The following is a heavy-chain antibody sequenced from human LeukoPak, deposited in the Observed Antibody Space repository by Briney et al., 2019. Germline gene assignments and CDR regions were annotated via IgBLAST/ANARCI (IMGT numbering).Heavy chain of an antibody. CDR2: IYYSGST. D-gene: IGHD6-13*01. CDR3: ARGMADTYSSSWYVDPFDY. Sequence: SETLSLTCTVSGGSISSGGYYWSWIRQPPGKGLEWIGYIYYSGSTNYNPSLKSRVTISVDTSKNQFSLKLSSVTAADTAVYYCARGMADTYSSSWYVDPFDYWGQGTLVTVSS. V-gene: IGHV4-61*08. J-gene: IGHJ4*02. CDR1: GGSISSGGYY.